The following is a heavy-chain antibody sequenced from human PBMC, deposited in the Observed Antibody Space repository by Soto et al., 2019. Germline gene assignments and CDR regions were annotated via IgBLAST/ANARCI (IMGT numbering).Heavy chain of an antibody. CDR1: GFTFSSYG. J-gene: IGHJ4*02. CDR2: ISGSGGST. V-gene: IGHV3-23*01. CDR3: AKTGPGSSYGYYFDS. D-gene: IGHD5-18*01. Sequence: PGGSLRLSCAASGFTFSSYGMSWVRQAPGEGLEWVSGISGSGGSTYYADSVKGRFTISRDNSKNTLCLQMYSLRAEDTAVYYCAKTGPGSSYGYYFDSWGQGTLVTVSS.